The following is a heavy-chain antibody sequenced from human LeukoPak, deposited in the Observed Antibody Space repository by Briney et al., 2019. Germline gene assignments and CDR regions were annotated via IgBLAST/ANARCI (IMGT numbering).Heavy chain of an antibody. D-gene: IGHD1-26*01. V-gene: IGHV4-34*01. CDR2: INHSGST. CDR3: ARGLYSGSYPFDY. CDR1: GGSFSGYH. J-gene: IGHJ4*02. Sequence: PSETLSLTCAVYGGSFSGYHWSWIRQPPGKGLEWIGEINHSGSTNYNPSLKSRVTISVDTSKNQFSLKLSSVTAADTAVYYCARGLYSGSYPFDYWGQGTLVTVSS.